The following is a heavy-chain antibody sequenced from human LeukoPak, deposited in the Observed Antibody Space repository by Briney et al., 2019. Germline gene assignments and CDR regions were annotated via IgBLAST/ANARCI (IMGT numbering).Heavy chain of an antibody. CDR2: ISSSSSTI. Sequence: PGGSLRLSCAASGFTFSSYWMGWVRQAPGKGLEWVSYISSSSSTIYYADSVKGRFTISRDNAKNSLYLQMNSLRAEDTAVYYCARDAAGYSGYDWFDYWGQGTLVTVSS. D-gene: IGHD5-12*01. CDR1: GFTFSSYW. CDR3: ARDAAGYSGYDWFDY. V-gene: IGHV3-48*04. J-gene: IGHJ4*02.